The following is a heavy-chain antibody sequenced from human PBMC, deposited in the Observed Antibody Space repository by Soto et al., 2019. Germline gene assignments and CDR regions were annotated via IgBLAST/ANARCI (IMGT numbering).Heavy chain of an antibody. D-gene: IGHD3-10*01. J-gene: IGHJ3*01. CDR1: GGTFSSYA. CDR3: LLEGSGSYLDPFDF. V-gene: IGHV1-69*13. Sequence: GASVKVSCKASGGTFSSYAISWVRQASGQGLEWMGGIIPFFGTSNYAQKFQGRVTITADESTSTAYMELSSLRSDVTAVYYCLLEGSGSYLDPFDFRGQGTLVTVS. CDR2: IIPFFGTS.